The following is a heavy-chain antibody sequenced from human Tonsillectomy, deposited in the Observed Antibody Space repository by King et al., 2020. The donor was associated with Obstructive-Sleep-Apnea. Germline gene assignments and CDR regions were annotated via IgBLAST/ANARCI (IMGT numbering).Heavy chain of an antibody. J-gene: IGHJ5*02. CDR2: IKEDGSEK. V-gene: IGHV3-7*01. CDR3: ARDIGSFDP. D-gene: IGHD1-26*01. Sequence: VQLVESGGGLVQPGGSLRLSCAASGFTLSRYWMSWVRQAPGKGLEWVANIKEDGSEKYYVDPVKGRFTISRDNAKNSLYLQMNSLRAEDTAVYYCARDIGSFDPWGQGTLVTVSS. CDR1: GFTLSRYW.